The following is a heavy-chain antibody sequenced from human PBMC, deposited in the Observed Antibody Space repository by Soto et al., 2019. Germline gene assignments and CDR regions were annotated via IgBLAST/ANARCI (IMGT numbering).Heavy chain of an antibody. V-gene: IGHV1-3*01. CDR3: ARGIATGQLDP. Sequence: VKVSCKASGYTFTRYTMNWVRQAPGQRLEWMGWINPDNGNTKSSQKFQDRVIITRDTSASTAYMDLSSLRSEDTAVYYCARGIATGQLDPWGQGTLVTAPQ. CDR2: INPDNGNT. D-gene: IGHD2-15*01. CDR1: GYTFTRYT. J-gene: IGHJ5*02.